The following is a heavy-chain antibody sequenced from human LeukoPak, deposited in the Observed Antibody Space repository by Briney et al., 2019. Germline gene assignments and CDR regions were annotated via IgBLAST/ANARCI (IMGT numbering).Heavy chain of an antibody. CDR1: GYTFTTYD. D-gene: IGHD6-6*01. CDR2: MNPNSGNT. Sequence: ASVKVSCKASGYTFTTYDVNWVRQATGQGLEWMGWMNPNSGNTGYAQKFQGRVTITRNTSISTAYMELSSLRSEDTAVYYCARGVIAARPEGAFDIWGQGTMVTVSS. CDR3: ARGVIAARPEGAFDI. J-gene: IGHJ3*02. V-gene: IGHV1-8*03.